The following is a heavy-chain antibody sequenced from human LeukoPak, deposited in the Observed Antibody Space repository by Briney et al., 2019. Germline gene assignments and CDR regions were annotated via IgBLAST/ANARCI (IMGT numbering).Heavy chain of an antibody. CDR1: GFTFSNAW. CDR3: TTDLDGTTGYYYFYMDV. V-gene: IGHV3-15*01. CDR2: IKSKTDGGTT. Sequence: GGSLRLSCAASGFTFSNAWMSWVRQAPGKGLEWVGRIKSKTDGGTTDYAAPVKGRFTISRDDSKNTLCLQMNSLKTEDTAVYYCTTDLDGTTGYYYFYMDVWGKGTTVTVSS. D-gene: IGHD1-7*01. J-gene: IGHJ6*03.